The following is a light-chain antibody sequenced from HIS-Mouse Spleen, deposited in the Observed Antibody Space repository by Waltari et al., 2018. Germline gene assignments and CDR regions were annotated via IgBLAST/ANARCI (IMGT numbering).Light chain of an antibody. CDR3: YSTDSSGNHRV. V-gene: IGLV3-10*01. J-gene: IGLJ2*01. CDR1: ALPKKY. Sequence: SYELTQPPSVSVSPGQTARITCSGDALPKKYAYWYLQKSGQAPVLVIYEDSKRPSGSPGRVSGSSSGTMATLTISGAQVEDEADYYCYSTDSSGNHRVFGGGTKLTVL. CDR2: EDS.